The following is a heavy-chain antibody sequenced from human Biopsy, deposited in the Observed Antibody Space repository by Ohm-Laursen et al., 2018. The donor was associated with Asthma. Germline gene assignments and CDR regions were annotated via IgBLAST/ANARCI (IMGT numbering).Heavy chain of an antibody. D-gene: IGHD2-2*01. CDR3: ARKAGSCISRTCYSLDF. Sequence: GASVKVSCKSLGGTFNTYVIGWARQAPGQGVEWMGGINSVFGTTTSPQKFQDRVTITADDSTSTVYMELSSLRSEDTAVYYCARKAGSCISRTCYSLDFWGQGTLVTVSS. CDR2: INSVFGTT. J-gene: IGHJ4*02. CDR1: GGTFNTYV. V-gene: IGHV1-69*13.